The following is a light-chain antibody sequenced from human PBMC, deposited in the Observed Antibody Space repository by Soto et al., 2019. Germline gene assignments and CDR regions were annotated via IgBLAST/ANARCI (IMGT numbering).Light chain of an antibody. Sequence: DIQMTQSPSSLSASVLYRVTITFRASQSISIYLNWYQLKPGKAPNLLMYGASYLKSGVPTRFSGSGSGTDFTLTISSLQPEDFAIYYCQQTYTTPEITFGQGTRLEIK. CDR3: QQTYTTPEIT. J-gene: IGKJ5*01. CDR2: GAS. V-gene: IGKV1-39*01. CDR1: QSISIY.